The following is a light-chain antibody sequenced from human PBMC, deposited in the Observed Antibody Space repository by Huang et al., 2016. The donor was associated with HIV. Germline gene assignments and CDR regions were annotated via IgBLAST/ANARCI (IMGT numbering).Light chain of an antibody. CDR2: GAS. V-gene: IGKV3-15*01. J-gene: IGKJ1*01. Sequence: EIVMTQSPATLSVSPGERATLSCRASQSVSSNLAWYQQKTDQAPRLLIYGASTRATGIPARFSGSGSGTEFTLTISSLQSEDFAVYYCQQYNNWPRTFGQGTKVEIK. CDR1: QSVSSN. CDR3: QQYNNWPRT.